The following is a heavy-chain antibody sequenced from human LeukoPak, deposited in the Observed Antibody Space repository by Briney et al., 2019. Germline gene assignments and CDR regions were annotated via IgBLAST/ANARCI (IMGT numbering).Heavy chain of an antibody. CDR3: ATEWEDYVWVSYRYHDY. Sequence: GGTLRLSCAASGFTFSSYWMSWVRQAPGKGLEWVGRIKSKTDGGTPDYAAPVKGRFTISRDDSKNTLYLQMNSLKTEDTAVYYCATEWEDYVWVSYRYHDYWGQGTLVTVSS. CDR2: IKSKTDGGTP. V-gene: IGHV3-15*01. D-gene: IGHD3-16*02. J-gene: IGHJ4*02. CDR1: GFTFSSYW.